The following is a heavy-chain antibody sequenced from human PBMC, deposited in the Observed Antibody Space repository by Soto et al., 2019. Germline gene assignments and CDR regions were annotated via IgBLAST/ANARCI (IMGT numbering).Heavy chain of an antibody. CDR2: IDWEEEK. CDR1: GFSLSRKGMS. CDR3: TRSNNWNYEYYFDY. V-gene: IGHV2-70*01. D-gene: IGHD1-7*01. J-gene: IGHJ4*02. Sequence: SGPTLVNPKQTLILTCAFSGFSLSRKGMSVSWIRQPPGKALEFLALIDWEEEKFYSPSLRTRLTVSKDTSKSQVVLTLTNVDPVDTATYYCTRSNNWNYEYYFDYWGQGTPVTVSS.